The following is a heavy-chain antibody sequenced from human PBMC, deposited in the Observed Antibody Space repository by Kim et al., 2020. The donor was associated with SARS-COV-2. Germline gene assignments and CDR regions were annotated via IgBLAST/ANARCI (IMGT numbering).Heavy chain of an antibody. Sequence: GGSLRLSCAASGFTFSSYWMSWVRQAPGKGLEWVANIKQDGSEKYYVDSVKGRFTISRDNAKNSLYLQMNSLRAEDTAVYYCARQPNFYSYGSMYFQHWGQGTLVTVSS. CDR1: GFTFSSYW. D-gene: IGHD5-18*01. J-gene: IGHJ1*01. V-gene: IGHV3-7*03. CDR3: ARQPNFYSYGSMYFQH. CDR2: IKQDGSEK.